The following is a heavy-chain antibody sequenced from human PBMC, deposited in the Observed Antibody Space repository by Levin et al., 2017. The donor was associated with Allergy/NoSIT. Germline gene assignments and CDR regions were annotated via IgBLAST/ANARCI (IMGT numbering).Heavy chain of an antibody. D-gene: IGHD3-22*01. J-gene: IGHJ3*02. Sequence: LSLPCAASGFTFSSYSMNWVRQAPGKGLEWVSYISSSSSTIYYADSVKGRFTISRDNAKNSLYLQMNSLRDEDTAVYYCASDYYDSIGTDAFDIWGQGTMVTVSS. CDR2: ISSSSSTI. V-gene: IGHV3-48*02. CDR1: GFTFSSYS. CDR3: ASDYYDSIGTDAFDI.